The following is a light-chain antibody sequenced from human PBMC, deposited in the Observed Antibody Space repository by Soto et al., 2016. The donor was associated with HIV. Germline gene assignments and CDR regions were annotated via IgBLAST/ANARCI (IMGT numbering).Light chain of an antibody. V-gene: IGKV1-16*01. Sequence: DIQMTQSPSSLSASVGDTVTITCRASQDIDNYLAWFQQKPGKAPKSLIYGASTLQSGVPSRFSGSGSGTDFTLTISRVEAEDVGVYYCMQARQTPPTFGGRDQGG. J-gene: IGKJ4*01. CDR3: MQARQTPPT. CDR1: QDIDNY. CDR2: GAS.